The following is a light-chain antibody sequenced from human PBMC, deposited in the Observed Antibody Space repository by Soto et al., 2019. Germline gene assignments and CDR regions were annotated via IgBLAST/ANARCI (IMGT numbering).Light chain of an antibody. V-gene: IGKV3-15*01. Sequence: EIVMTQSPATLSVSPGERATLSCRASQSVSGNLAWYQQKPGQPPRLLIYGASTRATGIPDRFRGSGSGTDFTLTISSLQSEDFAVYYCQQYNTWTLTFGGGTKVEIK. CDR1: QSVSGN. CDR3: QQYNTWTLT. J-gene: IGKJ4*01. CDR2: GAS.